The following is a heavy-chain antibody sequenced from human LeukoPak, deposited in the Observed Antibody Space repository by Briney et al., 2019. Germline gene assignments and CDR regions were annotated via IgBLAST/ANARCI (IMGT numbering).Heavy chain of an antibody. V-gene: IGHV5-51*01. D-gene: IGHD3-22*01. J-gene: IGHJ1*01. CDR3: ARQAHHYDSSGYPEYFQH. CDR1: GYSFTSYW. Sequence: GESLKISCKGSGYSFTSYWIGWVRQMPGKGLEWMGIIYPGDSDTRYSPSFQGQVTISADKSISTAYLQWSSLKASDTAMYYCARQAHHYDSSGYPEYFQHWGQGTLVTVSS. CDR2: IYPGDSDT.